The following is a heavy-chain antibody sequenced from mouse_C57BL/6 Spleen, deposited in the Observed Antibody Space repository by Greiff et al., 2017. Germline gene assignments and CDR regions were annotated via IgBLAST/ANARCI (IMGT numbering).Heavy chain of an antibody. Sequence: QVQLQQPGAELVRPGSSVKLSCKASGYTFTSYWMDWVKQRPGQGLEWIGNIYPSDSETHYNQKFKDKATLTVDKSSSTAYMQLSSLTSEDSAVYYCARKDTTVVAPYAMDYWGQGTSGTVSS. CDR2: IYPSDSET. CDR3: ARKDTTVVAPYAMDY. CDR1: GYTFTSYW. D-gene: IGHD1-1*01. V-gene: IGHV1-61*01. J-gene: IGHJ4*01.